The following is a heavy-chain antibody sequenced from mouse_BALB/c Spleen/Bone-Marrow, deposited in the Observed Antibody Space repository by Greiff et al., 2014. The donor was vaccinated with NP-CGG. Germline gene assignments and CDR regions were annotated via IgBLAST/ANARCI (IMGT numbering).Heavy chain of an antibody. D-gene: IGHD1-2*01. CDR3: ARITTATGAMDY. CDR2: IWADGST. Sequence: VMLVESGPGLVAPSQSLFISCTVSGFSLTSYGVHWVRQPPGKGLEWLGVIWADGSTNYNSALMSRLSISKDNSKSQVFLKMNSLQTDDTAMYYCARITTATGAMDYWGQGTSVTVSS. J-gene: IGHJ4*01. CDR1: GFSLTSYG. V-gene: IGHV2-9*02.